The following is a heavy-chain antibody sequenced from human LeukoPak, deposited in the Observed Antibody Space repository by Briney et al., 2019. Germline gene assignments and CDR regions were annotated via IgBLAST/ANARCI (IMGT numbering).Heavy chain of an antibody. CDR1: GFTFGDFA. D-gene: IGHD5-24*01. CDR2: IKQDGSEK. V-gene: IGHV3-7*04. J-gene: IGHJ3*02. Sequence: PGRSLRLSCTASGFTFGDFAMSWVRQAPGKGLEWVANIKQDGSEKYYVDSVKGRFTISRDNAKNSLYLQMNSLRAEDTAVYYCAREWLQLKNDAFDIWGQGTMVTVSS. CDR3: AREWLQLKNDAFDI.